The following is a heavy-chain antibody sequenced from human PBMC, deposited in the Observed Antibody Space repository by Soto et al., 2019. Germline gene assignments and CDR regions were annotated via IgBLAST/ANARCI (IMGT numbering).Heavy chain of an antibody. V-gene: IGHV4-31*02. J-gene: IGHJ6*02. CDR3: ARELPQRQGRNMDV. Sequence: WTWIRHRPGEGLEWFGYINHRGSLYYNPSLESRVSMSVDTSKNQFSLNSSSVTAADTAVYYCARELPQRQGRNMDVWGQGTTVTVSS. D-gene: IGHD1-1*01. CDR2: INHRGSL.